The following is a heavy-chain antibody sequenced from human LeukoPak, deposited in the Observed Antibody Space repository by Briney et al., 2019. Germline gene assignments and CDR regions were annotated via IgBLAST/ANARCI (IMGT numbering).Heavy chain of an antibody. CDR1: RYTLTGYY. CDR3: ARSRMVRGVMSWFDP. Sequence: GASLKPSCKASRYTLTGYYMHWVPQAPGQGLEGMGWSKPESGGTNYAQKFQGRVTMTRDTSISTAYMELSRLRSDDTAVYYCARSRMVRGVMSWFDPGGQGTLVTVSS. J-gene: IGHJ5*02. D-gene: IGHD3-10*01. CDR2: SKPESGGT. V-gene: IGHV1-2*02.